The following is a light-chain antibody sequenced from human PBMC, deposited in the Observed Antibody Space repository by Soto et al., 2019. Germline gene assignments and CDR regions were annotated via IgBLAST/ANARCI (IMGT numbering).Light chain of an antibody. CDR2: EVS. Sequence: QSALTQPPSASGSPGQSVTISCTGTSSDVGGYNYVSWYQQHPGKAPKLMMYEVSKRPSGVSNRFSGSKTGNTASLIISGLQAEDEADYYCSSYTSTTSYVFGSGTKVTVL. CDR3: SSYTSTTSYV. J-gene: IGLJ1*01. V-gene: IGLV2-14*01. CDR1: SSDVGGYNY.